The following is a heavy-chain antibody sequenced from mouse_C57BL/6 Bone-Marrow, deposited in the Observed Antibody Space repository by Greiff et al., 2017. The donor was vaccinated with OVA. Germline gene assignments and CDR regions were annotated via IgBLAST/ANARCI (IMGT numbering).Heavy chain of an antibody. J-gene: IGHJ4*01. CDR3: TTMTTKVTFYAMDY. D-gene: IGHD2-1*01. Sequence: EVQLQESGAELVRPGASVKLSCTASGFTIKDDYMHWVKQRPEQGLEWIGWIDPENGDTEYASKFQGKATLTVDTSSNTAYLQLSSLTSEDTAVYYCTTMTTKVTFYAMDYWGQGTSVTVSS. V-gene: IGHV14-4*01. CDR1: GFTIKDDY. CDR2: IDPENGDT.